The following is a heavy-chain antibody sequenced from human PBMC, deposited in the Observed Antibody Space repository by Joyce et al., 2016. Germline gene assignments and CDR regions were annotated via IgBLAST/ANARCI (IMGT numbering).Heavy chain of an antibody. CDR1: GHTLTSYY. V-gene: IGHV1-46*03. CDR2: INPSGVRT. J-gene: IGHJ6*01. D-gene: IGHD3-16*01. CDR3: ATGTWGYQMSPMDV. Sequence: QVQLVQSGAEVKKPGASVKVSCKASGHTLTSYYVHWVRQAPGQGLEWMGIINPSGVRTNYAQNFKGRVTMTRDTSTSTVYMDLSSLRYDDSAVYFCATGTWGYQMSPMDVWGQGTTVTVSS.